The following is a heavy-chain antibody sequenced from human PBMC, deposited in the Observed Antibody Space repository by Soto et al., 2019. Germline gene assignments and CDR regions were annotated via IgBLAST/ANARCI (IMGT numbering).Heavy chain of an antibody. J-gene: IGHJ3*02. Sequence: QGTLKESGPTLVKPTQPLTLTCSFSGFSLSTSGVGVGWISQPPGKALKWLAHSYWSGAEHYRPSLKSRRSITKDNSNTQVVLTMPNMDPVDTATYYCARGLADRPVGAFDIWGQGTMVTVSS. CDR2: SYWSGAE. D-gene: IGHD6-6*01. V-gene: IGHV2-5*01. CDR3: ARGLADRPVGAFDI. CDR1: GFSLSTSGVG.